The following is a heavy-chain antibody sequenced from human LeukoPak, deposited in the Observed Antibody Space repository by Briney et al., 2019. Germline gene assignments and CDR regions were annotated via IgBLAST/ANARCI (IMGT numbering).Heavy chain of an antibody. J-gene: IGHJ5*02. CDR3: ASGFIRDDSSGYYYYWFDP. Sequence: SVKVSCKASGGTFSSYAISWVRQAPGQGLEWMGGIIPIFGTANYAQKFQGRVTITTDESTSTAYMELSSLRSEDTAVYYCASGFIRDDSSGYYYYWFDPWGQGTLVTVSS. D-gene: IGHD3-22*01. CDR1: GGTFSSYA. V-gene: IGHV1-69*05. CDR2: IIPIFGTA.